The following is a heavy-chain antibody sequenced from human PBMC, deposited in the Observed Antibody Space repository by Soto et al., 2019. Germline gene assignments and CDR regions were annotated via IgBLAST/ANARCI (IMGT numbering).Heavy chain of an antibody. Sequence: ETLSLTWTIACECINSGSYAMGWCRQPPGKGLEWIGSIYYSGRTYNNPSLRSRVSMSIDTSQDQFSLKLKSVTAADTALYFCERQRTSVVTQAYFDVWGPGSLVTVSS. CDR1: CECINSGSYA. D-gene: IGHD2-21*02. CDR3: ERQRTSVVTQAYFDV. J-gene: IGHJ4*02. V-gene: IGHV4-39*01. CDR2: IYYSGRT.